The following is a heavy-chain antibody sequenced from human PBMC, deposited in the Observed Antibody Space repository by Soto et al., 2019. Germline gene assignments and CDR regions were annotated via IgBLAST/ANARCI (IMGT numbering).Heavy chain of an antibody. CDR3: AKDGSHNFDY. CDR1: GFTFSHYA. D-gene: IGHD1-26*01. V-gene: IGHV3-30*18. Sequence: QVQLVESGGGVVQPGRSLRLSCAASGFTFSHYAMHWVRQAPGKGLEWVALMSYDGSNEYYADSVKGRFTISRDNSKNTLYLQMNSPRADDTAVYYCAKDGSHNFDYWGQGTLVTVSS. J-gene: IGHJ4*02. CDR2: MSYDGSNE.